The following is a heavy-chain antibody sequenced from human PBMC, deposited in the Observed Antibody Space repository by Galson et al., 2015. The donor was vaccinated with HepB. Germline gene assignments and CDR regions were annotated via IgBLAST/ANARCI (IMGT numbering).Heavy chain of an antibody. D-gene: IGHD3-3*01. J-gene: IGHJ6*02. CDR2: ISSSSSYI. Sequence: SLRLSCAASGFTFSSYSMNWVRQAPGKGLEWVSSISSSSSYIYYADSVKGRFTISRDNAKNSLYLQMNSLRAEDTAVYYCARDVTIFGVVITRRYGMDVWGQGTTVTVSS. CDR1: GFTFSSYS. CDR3: ARDVTIFGVVITRRYGMDV. V-gene: IGHV3-21*01.